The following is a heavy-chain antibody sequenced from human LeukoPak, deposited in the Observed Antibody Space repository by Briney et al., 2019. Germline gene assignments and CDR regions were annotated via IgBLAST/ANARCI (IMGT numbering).Heavy chain of an antibody. CDR2: ISGGGGTT. V-gene: IGHV3-23*01. CDR1: GFTFTTNA. Sequence: PGGSLRLSCAASGFTFTTNAISWVRQAPGKGLEWVSGISGGGGTTYYADSVKGRFTISRDNSKNTVHLQMNSLRAEDTAVYYCAKDWRTLDAFDIWGQGTMVTVSS. CDR3: AKDWRTLDAFDI. J-gene: IGHJ3*02.